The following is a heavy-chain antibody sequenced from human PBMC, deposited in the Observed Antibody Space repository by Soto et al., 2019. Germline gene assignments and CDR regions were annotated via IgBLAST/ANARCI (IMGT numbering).Heavy chain of an antibody. CDR2: INTDGSNK. CDR1: GLTFRSYW. Sequence: GGSLRLSCAASGLTFRSYWMHWVRQAPGKGLVWVSRINTDGSNKYYADSVKGRFTISRDNSKNTLYLQMNSLRAEDTAVYYCARGASAYSYRSPAFDLWGQGTLVTVSS. D-gene: IGHD5-18*01. J-gene: IGHJ4*02. CDR3: ARGASAYSYRSPAFDL. V-gene: IGHV3-74*01.